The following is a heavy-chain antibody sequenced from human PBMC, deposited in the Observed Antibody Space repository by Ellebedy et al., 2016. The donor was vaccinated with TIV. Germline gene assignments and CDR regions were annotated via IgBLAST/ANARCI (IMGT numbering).Heavy chain of an antibody. Sequence: MPSETLSLTCTVSGGSISSYYWGWIRQPPGKGLEWIGYMYYSGGAHYNPSLKSRVAISVDTSKNQFSLKLSSVTAADTAIYYCARFIAASGYDHWGQGTLVTVSS. V-gene: IGHV4-59*01. CDR2: MYYSGGA. J-gene: IGHJ4*02. CDR3: ARFIAASGYDH. CDR1: GGSISSYY. D-gene: IGHD6-6*01.